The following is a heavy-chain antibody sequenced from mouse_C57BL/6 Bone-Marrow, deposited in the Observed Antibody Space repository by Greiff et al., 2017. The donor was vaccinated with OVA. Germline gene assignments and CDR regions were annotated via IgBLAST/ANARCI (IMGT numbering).Heavy chain of an antibody. CDR2: IWSGGST. CDR1: GFSLTSYG. CDR3: ARCPRGYFDV. V-gene: IGHV2-2*01. D-gene: IGHD6-1*01. Sequence: QVQLQQSGPGLVQPSQSLSITCTVSGFSLTSYGVHWVRQSPGKGLEWLGVIWSGGSTDYNAAFISRLSISKDNSKSQVFFKMNSLQADDTATYYCARCPRGYFDVWGTGTTVTVSS. J-gene: IGHJ1*03.